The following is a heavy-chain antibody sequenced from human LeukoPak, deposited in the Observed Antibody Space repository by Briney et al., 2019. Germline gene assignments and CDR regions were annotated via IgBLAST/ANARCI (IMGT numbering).Heavy chain of an antibody. CDR2: INQDGSEK. V-gene: IGHV3-7*01. Sequence: GGSLRLAWAASGFTFRHYWMTWVRQAPGKWLGWVANINQDGSEKHHVDSVEGRSTITRDNAENSLYLQMNSLRVEDTAVYYCAKTISDGYIGWGQGTLVTVSS. CDR3: AKTISDGYIG. J-gene: IGHJ4*02. CDR1: GFTFRHYW. D-gene: IGHD2-21*02.